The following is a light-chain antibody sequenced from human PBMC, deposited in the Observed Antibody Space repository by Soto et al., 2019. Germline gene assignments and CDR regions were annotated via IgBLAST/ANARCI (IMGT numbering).Light chain of an antibody. V-gene: IGKV3-20*01. CDR2: DAS. CDR3: QQFSSYPLT. J-gene: IGKJ4*01. Sequence: EIVLTQSPGTLSLSPGERATLSCRASQSVSIDLAWYQQTPGQAPRLLIYDASSRATGIPDRFSGGGSGTDFTLTISRLEPEDFAVYYCQQFSSYPLTFGGGTKVDIK. CDR1: QSVSID.